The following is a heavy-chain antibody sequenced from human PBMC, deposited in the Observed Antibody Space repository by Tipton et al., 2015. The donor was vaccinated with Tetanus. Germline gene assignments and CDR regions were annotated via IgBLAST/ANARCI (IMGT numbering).Heavy chain of an antibody. CDR1: GGSFSGYY. D-gene: IGHD3-3*01. CDR2: INHSGST. Sequence: LRLSCAVYGGSFSGYYWSWIRQPPGKGLEWIGEINHSGSTNYNPSLKSRVTISVDTSKNQFSLKLSSVTAADTAVYYCASNGYDFWSGYYSFYYYYGMDVWGQGTTVTVSS. V-gene: IGHV4-34*01. J-gene: IGHJ6*02. CDR3: ASNGYDFWSGYYSFYYYYGMDV.